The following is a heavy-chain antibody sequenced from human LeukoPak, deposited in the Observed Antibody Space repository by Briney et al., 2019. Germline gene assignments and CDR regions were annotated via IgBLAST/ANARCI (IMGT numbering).Heavy chain of an antibody. D-gene: IGHD6-19*01. V-gene: IGHV1-46*01. CDR3: ARATGYRSGWRQSYFDH. CDR1: GYTFTIYY. J-gene: IGHJ4*02. Sequence: GASVTVSYKACGYTFTIYYMQWVRQAPGRGREGVGIINPSGGSTSYAQKFQGRVTMTRDTSTSTVYMEVSSLRSEDTAVYYCARATGYRSGWRQSYFDHWGQGTLVTVSS. CDR2: INPSGGST.